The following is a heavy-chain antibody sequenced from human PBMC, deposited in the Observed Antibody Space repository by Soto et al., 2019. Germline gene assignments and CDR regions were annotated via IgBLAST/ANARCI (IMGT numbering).Heavy chain of an antibody. CDR2: ISGPGGST. CDR1: GFTFTKFA. J-gene: IGHJ4*02. D-gene: IGHD2-2*01. Sequence: GGSLRLSCAASGFTFTKFAMSWVRQAPGKGLEWVASISGPGGSTNYAESVKGRFTISRDNSNDTVSLQMNSLRVEDTALYFCAKYRRRPVSIFDFWGQGTLVTVSS. CDR3: AKYRRRPVSIFDF. V-gene: IGHV3-23*01.